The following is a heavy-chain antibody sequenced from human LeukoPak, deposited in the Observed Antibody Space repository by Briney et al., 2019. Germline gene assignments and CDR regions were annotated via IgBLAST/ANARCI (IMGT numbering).Heavy chain of an antibody. CDR1: GDTFTSYG. CDR3: ARYEPSTVTTLDD. Sequence: GASVQVSCKTSGDTFTSYGISWVRHAPGEELEWMGWISAYNGNSNYAQKLQGRVTMTTATSTSTAYMELRSVRSDDTAVYYCARYEPSTVTTLDDWGQGTLVTVSS. V-gene: IGHV1-18*01. CDR2: ISAYNGNS. J-gene: IGHJ4*02. D-gene: IGHD4-17*01.